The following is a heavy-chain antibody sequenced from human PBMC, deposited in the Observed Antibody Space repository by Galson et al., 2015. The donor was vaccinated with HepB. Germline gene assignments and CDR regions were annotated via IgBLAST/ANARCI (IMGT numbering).Heavy chain of an antibody. CDR2: ISYDGSNK. J-gene: IGHJ3*02. V-gene: IGHV3-30*18. Sequence: SLRLSCAASGFTSSSYGMHWVRQAPGKGLEWVAVISYDGSNKYYADSVKGRFTISRDNSKNTLYLQMNSLRAEDTAVYYCAKAGDAFDIWGQGTMVTVSS. CDR1: GFTSSSYG. CDR3: AKAGDAFDI.